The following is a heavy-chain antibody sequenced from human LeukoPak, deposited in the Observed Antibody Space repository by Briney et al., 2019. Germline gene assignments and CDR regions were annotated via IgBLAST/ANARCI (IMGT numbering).Heavy chain of an antibody. CDR3: ATAHGAAGTYGMDV. D-gene: IGHD6-13*01. CDR2: FDPGDGET. J-gene: IGHJ6*02. Sequence: ASVKVSRTVSGYTLTELSMHWVRQAPGKGHEWMGGFDPGDGETIYAQKFQGRVTMTEDTSTDTAYMELSSLRSEDTAVYYCATAHGAAGTYGMDVWGQGTTVTVSS. CDR1: GYTLTELS. V-gene: IGHV1-24*01.